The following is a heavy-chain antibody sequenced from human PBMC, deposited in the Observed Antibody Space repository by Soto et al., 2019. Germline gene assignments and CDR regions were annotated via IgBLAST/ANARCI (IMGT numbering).Heavy chain of an antibody. D-gene: IGHD3-3*01. CDR2: IYYSGST. V-gene: IGHV4-31*03. CDR3: ARAYPPDYRSGSRGSFDY. J-gene: IGHJ4*02. Sequence: QLQLQESGPGLVKPSQTLSLTCTVSGGSVSRGGYFWNWIRQHPGKGLEWIGYIYYSGSTSYNPSLKKRVSITVDPSNNQFTLRLSSATAADTAVYYCARAYPPDYRSGSRGSFDYWGQGTLVTVSA. CDR1: GGSVSRGGYF.